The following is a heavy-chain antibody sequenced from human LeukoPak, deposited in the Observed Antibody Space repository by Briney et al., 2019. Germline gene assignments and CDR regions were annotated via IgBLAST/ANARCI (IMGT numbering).Heavy chain of an antibody. CDR3: GRDQASGLPLGLIDY. J-gene: IGHJ4*02. Sequence: GGSLRLSCAASGFIFSRYWMSWVRQAPGKGPEWVANIKQDGGEKCYVESVKGRFTISRDNAKNSLYLQMNNLRAEDTAVYYCGRDQASGLPLGLIDYWGLGTLVTVSS. CDR2: IKQDGGEK. V-gene: IGHV3-7*01. CDR1: GFIFSRYW. D-gene: IGHD1-26*01.